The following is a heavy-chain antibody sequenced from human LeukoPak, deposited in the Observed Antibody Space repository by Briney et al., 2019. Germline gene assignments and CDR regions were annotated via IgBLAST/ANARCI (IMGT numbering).Heavy chain of an antibody. J-gene: IGHJ6*02. Sequence: PGRSLRLSCAASGFSFDDYDMHWVRQAPGKGLEWVSGISWNSDIIAYADSVKGRFTISRDNANGSLYLQMKSLRAEDTALYYCAKDCGFSAYSTGWSPNCYGMDVWGQGTTVTVSS. CDR2: ISWNSDII. D-gene: IGHD6-19*01. V-gene: IGHV3-9*01. CDR3: AKDCGFSAYSTGWSPNCYGMDV. CDR1: GFSFDDYD.